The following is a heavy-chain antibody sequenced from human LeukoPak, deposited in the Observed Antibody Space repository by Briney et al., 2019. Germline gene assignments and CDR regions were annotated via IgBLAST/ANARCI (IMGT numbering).Heavy chain of an antibody. V-gene: IGHV3-30-3*01. CDR3: ARGFDAGAFDY. Sequence: GGSLRLSCAASGFTFSSYAMHWVRQAPGKGLEWVAVISYDGSNKYYADSVKGRFTISRDNSKNTLYLQMNSLRAEDTAAYYCARGFDAGAFDYWGQGTLVTVSS. CDR2: ISYDGSNK. D-gene: IGHD3-10*01. J-gene: IGHJ4*02. CDR1: GFTFSSYA.